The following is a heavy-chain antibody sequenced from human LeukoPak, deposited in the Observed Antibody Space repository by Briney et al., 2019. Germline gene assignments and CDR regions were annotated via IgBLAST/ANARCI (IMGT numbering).Heavy chain of an antibody. V-gene: IGHV4-34*01. CDR1: GGSFSGYY. J-gene: IGHJ6*02. D-gene: IGHD1-26*01. CDR2: INHSGST. Sequence: SETLSLTCAVYGGSFSGYYWSWIRQPPGKGLEWIGEINHSGSTNYNPSLKSRVTISVDTSKNQFSLKVSSVTAADTAVYYCARGRSNYYGMDVWGQGTTVTVSS. CDR3: ARGRSNYYGMDV.